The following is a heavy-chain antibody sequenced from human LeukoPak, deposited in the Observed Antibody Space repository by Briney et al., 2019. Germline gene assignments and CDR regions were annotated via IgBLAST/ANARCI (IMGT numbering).Heavy chain of an antibody. Sequence: GGSLRLSCAASGFTFSSYSMNWVRQAPGKGLEWVSSISSSSSYIYYADSVKGQFTISRDNAKNSLYLQMNSLRAEDTAVYYCARYGYSYGYVDYWGQGTLVTVSS. D-gene: IGHD5-18*01. CDR2: ISSSSSYI. CDR1: GFTFSSYS. CDR3: ARYGYSYGYVDY. J-gene: IGHJ4*02. V-gene: IGHV3-21*01.